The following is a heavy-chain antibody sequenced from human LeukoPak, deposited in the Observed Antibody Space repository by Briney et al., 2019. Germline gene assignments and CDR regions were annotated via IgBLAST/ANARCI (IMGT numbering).Heavy chain of an antibody. CDR2: IIPIFGTA. CDR1: EGTFSSYA. V-gene: IGHV1-69*13. J-gene: IGHJ4*02. D-gene: IGHD5-18*01. CDR3: AREARGYSYGQSHVDY. Sequence: GASVKVSCKASEGTFSSYAISWVRQAPGQGLEWMGGIIPIFGTANYAQKFQGRVTITADESTSTAYMELSSLRSEDTAVYYCAREARGYSYGQSHVDYWGQGTLVTVSS.